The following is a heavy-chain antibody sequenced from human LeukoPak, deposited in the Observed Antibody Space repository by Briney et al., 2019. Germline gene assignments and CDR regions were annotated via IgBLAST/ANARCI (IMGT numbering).Heavy chain of an antibody. J-gene: IGHJ4*02. D-gene: IGHD6-19*01. CDR3: AKCREQWLVCFLDY. V-gene: IGHV3-23*01. Sequence: PGGSLRLSCAASGFTFSSYAMSWVRQAPGKGLEWVSAISGSGGSTYYADSVKGRFTISRDNSKNTLYLQMNSLRAEDTAVYYCAKCREQWLVCFLDYWGQGTLVTVSS. CDR2: ISGSGGST. CDR1: GFTFSSYA.